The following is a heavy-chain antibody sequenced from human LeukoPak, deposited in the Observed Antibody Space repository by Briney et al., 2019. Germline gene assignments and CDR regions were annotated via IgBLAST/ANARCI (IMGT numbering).Heavy chain of an antibody. CDR3: ATAIATSGGY. D-gene: IGHD6-13*01. Sequence: GGSLRLSCAASGFTFSSYGMHWVRQAPGKGLEWVAVIWYDGSNKYYADSVKGRFTISRDNAKKTLYLQMNSLRAEDMAVYYCATAIATSGGYWGQGTLVTVSS. CDR1: GFTFSSYG. V-gene: IGHV3-33*03. J-gene: IGHJ4*02. CDR2: IWYDGSNK.